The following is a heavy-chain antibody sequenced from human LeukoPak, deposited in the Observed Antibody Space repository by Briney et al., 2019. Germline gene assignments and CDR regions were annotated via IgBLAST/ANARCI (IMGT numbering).Heavy chain of an antibody. CDR2: IYSGDNT. J-gene: IGHJ4*02. D-gene: IGHD1-26*01. CDR3: ARASGSYYWDFDY. Sequence: PGGSLRLSCAASGFTVSSSYMSWVRQAPGKGLEWVSVIYSGDNTHYADSVKGRFTTSRDNSKNTLYLQMNSLRAEDTAVYYCARASGSYYWDFDYWGQGTLVTVSS. CDR1: GFTVSSSY. V-gene: IGHV3-66*01.